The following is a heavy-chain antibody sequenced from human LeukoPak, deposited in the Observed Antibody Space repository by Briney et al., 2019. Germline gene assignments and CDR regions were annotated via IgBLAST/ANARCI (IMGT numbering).Heavy chain of an antibody. Sequence: PGGSLRLSCAASGFTFSSYGMHWVRQAPGKGLEWVSLIWYDGSNKYYADSVKGRFTISRDNSKNTLYLQMNGLRAEDTAVYYCANTRPGKPFEFDIWGQGTMVTVSS. J-gene: IGHJ3*02. CDR3: ANTRPGKPFEFDI. V-gene: IGHV3-33*06. CDR2: IWYDGSNK. CDR1: GFTFSSYG. D-gene: IGHD1-1*01.